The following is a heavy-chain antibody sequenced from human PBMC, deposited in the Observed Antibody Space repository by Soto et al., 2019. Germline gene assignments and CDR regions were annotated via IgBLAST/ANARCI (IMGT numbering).Heavy chain of an antibody. V-gene: IGHV4-59*01. J-gene: IGHJ6*02. D-gene: IGHD1-20*01. CDR2: IYYSGST. CDR3: ARGDGILRYYYGMDV. CDR1: CGAIISYY. Sequence: PSETLSLTCTVSCGAIISYYWSWIRQPPGKGLEWIGYIYYSGSTNYNPTLKSRVTISVDTSKNQFSLKLSSVTAADTAVYYCARGDGILRYYYGMDVWGQGTTVTVSS.